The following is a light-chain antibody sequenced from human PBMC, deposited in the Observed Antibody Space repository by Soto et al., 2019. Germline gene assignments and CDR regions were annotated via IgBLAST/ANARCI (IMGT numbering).Light chain of an antibody. CDR3: QQSLSSPIYT. Sequence: IQMTQSTSSLSASVGDRVTITCRASQSIRIYLNWYQQKPGKAPNLLIYAASSLQSGVPSRFTGSGSGTHFTLTISTLHPDDLGTYFCQQSLSSPIYTFGQGT. V-gene: IGKV1-39*01. CDR1: QSIRIY. J-gene: IGKJ2*01. CDR2: AAS.